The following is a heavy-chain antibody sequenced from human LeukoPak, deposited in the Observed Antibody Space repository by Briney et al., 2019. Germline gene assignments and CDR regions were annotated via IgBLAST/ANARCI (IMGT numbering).Heavy chain of an antibody. Sequence: GASVKVSCKASGYTFTSYGISWVRQAPGQGLEWMGWMNPNSGNTGYAQKLQGRVTMTTDTSTSTAYMELRSLRSDDTAVYYCARDLYGSGSRTNPFFDYWGQGTLVTVSS. CDR2: MNPNSGNT. D-gene: IGHD3-10*01. CDR1: GYTFTSYG. J-gene: IGHJ4*02. CDR3: ARDLYGSGSRTNPFFDY. V-gene: IGHV1-18*01.